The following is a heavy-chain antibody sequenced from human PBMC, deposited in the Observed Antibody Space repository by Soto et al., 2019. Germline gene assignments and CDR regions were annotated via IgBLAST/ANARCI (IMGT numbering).Heavy chain of an antibody. D-gene: IGHD7-27*01. CDR2: IGGTDGDSDGVP. J-gene: IGHJ3*01. CDR3: VERVRNWGAFDF. V-gene: IGHV3-23*01. Sequence: VQLLESGGDLVQPGGSLRLSCVASGFILNNYAISWVRQAPGKGLEWVSTIGGTDGDSDGVPWYEDSVKRRFLIYRDSSGHNLFLNVDNLKAKDSAVYYCVERVRNWGAFDFCGQGRTVVVFS. CDR1: GFILNNYA.